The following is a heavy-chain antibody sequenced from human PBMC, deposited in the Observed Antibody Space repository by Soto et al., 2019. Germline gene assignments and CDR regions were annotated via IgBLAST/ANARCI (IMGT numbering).Heavy chain of an antibody. CDR2: IYYSGRT. CDR1: GESISSSSYY. CDR3: ARQRTTVVTQAYFDH. V-gene: IGHV4-39*01. Sequence: SETLSLTCIVSGESISSSSYYWGWIRQPPGKGLEWIGSIYYSGRTYYNPSFKSRVTISIDTSKNQFSLKLSSVTATDTAVYYCARQRTTVVTQAYFDHWGQGALVTVSS. D-gene: IGHD2-21*02. J-gene: IGHJ4*02.